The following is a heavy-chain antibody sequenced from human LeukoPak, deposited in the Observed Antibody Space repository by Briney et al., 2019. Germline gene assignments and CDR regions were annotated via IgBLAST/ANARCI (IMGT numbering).Heavy chain of an antibody. J-gene: IGHJ6*03. D-gene: IGHD5-24*01. V-gene: IGHV4-34*01. CDR3: AIVWRQDGYNELVDFYYYMDV. CDR1: GGSFSGYY. Sequence: KTSETLSLTCAVYGGSFSGYYWSWIRQPPGKGREWIGEINHSGSTIINPTFKRRVTLSQDTSKNQFSLKLSSVPAADTGVYYCAIVWRQDGYNELVDFYYYMDVWGKGTTVTISS. CDR2: INHSGST.